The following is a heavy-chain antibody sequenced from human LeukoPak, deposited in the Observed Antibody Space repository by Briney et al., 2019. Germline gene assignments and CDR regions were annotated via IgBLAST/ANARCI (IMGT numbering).Heavy chain of an antibody. D-gene: IGHD3-22*01. Sequence: GGSLRLSCAASGFTFSSYSMSWVRQAPGKGLEWVSAISGSGGSTYYADSVKGRFTISRDNSKNTLYLQMNSLRAEDTAVYYCAKTGYYYDSSGYYYGWGQGTLVTVSS. J-gene: IGHJ4*02. V-gene: IGHV3-23*01. CDR2: ISGSGGST. CDR1: GFTFSSYS. CDR3: AKTGYYYDSSGYYYG.